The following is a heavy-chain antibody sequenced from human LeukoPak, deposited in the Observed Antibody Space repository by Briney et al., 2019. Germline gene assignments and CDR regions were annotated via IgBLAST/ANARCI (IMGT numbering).Heavy chain of an antibody. CDR1: GFAFGGRL. V-gene: IGHV3-74*01. CDR3: HPLAFVSN. CDR2: IKDDGSTT. Sequence: GGSLRLSCAVSGFAFGGRLMHWVRQAPGKGLVWVALIKDDGSTTNYADSVKGRFTASRDDAKNTVYLQMSSLRAEDTAVYYCHPLAFVSNWGQGTLVTVSS. J-gene: IGHJ4*02. D-gene: IGHD3-16*01.